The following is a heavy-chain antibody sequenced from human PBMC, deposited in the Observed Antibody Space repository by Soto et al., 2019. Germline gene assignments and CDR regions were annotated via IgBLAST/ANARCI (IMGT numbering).Heavy chain of an antibody. J-gene: IGHJ1*01. CDR3: AAQRRIAAAGTGEYFQH. D-gene: IGHD6-13*01. CDR2: ISGSGGST. CDR1: GFTFSSYA. V-gene: IGHV3-23*01. Sequence: EVQLLESGGGLVQPGGSLRLSCAASGFTFSSYAMSWVRQAPGKGLEWVSAISGSGGSTYYADSVKSRFTISRDNSKNTLYLQMNSLRAEDTAVYYCAAQRRIAAAGTGEYFQHWGQGTLVTVSS.